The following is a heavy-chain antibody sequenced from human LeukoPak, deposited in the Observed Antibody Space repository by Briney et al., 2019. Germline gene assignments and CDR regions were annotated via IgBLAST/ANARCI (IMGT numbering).Heavy chain of an antibody. D-gene: IGHD6-13*01. V-gene: IGHV4-59*12. Sequence: PSETLSLTCTVSGASISSYYWSWIRQPPGKGLEWIGYIYYSGSTNYNPSLKSRVTISVDTSKNQVSLKLSSVTAADTAVYYCARGSSWSKWGQGTLVTVSS. CDR3: ARGSSWSK. CDR1: GASISSYY. J-gene: IGHJ4*02. CDR2: IYYSGST.